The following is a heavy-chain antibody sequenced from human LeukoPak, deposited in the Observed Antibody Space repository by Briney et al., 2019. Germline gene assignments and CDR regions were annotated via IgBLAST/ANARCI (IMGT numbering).Heavy chain of an antibody. D-gene: IGHD2-2*01. CDR2: ISTTGDRT. CDR1: AFTFTNYD. J-gene: IGHJ4*02. V-gene: IGHV3-23*01. CDR3: ARDGSSLDY. Sequence: GGSLRLSCAASAFTFTNYDMSWVRQAPGEGLEWVSSISTTGDRTYYADSVKGRFTISRDNAKNSLYLQMNSLRDEDTAVYYCARDGSSLDYWGQGTLVTVSS.